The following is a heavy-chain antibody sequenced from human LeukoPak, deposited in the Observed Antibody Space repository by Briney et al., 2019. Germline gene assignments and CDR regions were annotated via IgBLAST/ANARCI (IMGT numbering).Heavy chain of an antibody. CDR3: AKEIAVAGTRWFDP. Sequence: GRSLRLSCAASGFTFSSYGMHRVRQAPGKGLEWVAVISYDGSNKYYADSVKGRFTISRDNSKNTLYLQMNSLRAEDTAVYYCAKEIAVAGTRWFDPWGQGTLVTVSS. D-gene: IGHD6-19*01. CDR2: ISYDGSNK. J-gene: IGHJ5*02. CDR1: GFTFSSYG. V-gene: IGHV3-30*18.